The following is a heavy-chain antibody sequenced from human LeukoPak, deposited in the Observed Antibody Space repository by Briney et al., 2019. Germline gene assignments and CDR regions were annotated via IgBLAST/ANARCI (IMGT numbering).Heavy chain of an antibody. Sequence: ASVKVSCTASGYTFTSYGISWVRQAPGQGLEWMGWISAYNGNTNYAQKFQGRVTMTRDTSISTAYMELSRLRSDDTAVYYCARGDDYGDYFDSWGQGTLVTVSS. J-gene: IGHJ4*02. CDR1: GYTFTSYG. CDR2: ISAYNGNT. D-gene: IGHD4-17*01. V-gene: IGHV1-18*01. CDR3: ARGDDYGDYFDS.